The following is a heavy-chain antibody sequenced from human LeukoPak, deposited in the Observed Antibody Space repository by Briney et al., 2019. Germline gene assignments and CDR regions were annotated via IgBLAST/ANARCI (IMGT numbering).Heavy chain of an antibody. J-gene: IGHJ4*02. CDR2: ISGSGGST. D-gene: IGHD5-12*01. CDR3: AKDMIVATIGSWIFYFDY. CDR1: GFTFSSYA. Sequence: PGGSLRLSCAASGFTFSSYAMSWVRQAPGKGLEWVSAISGSGGSTYYADSVKGRFTISRDNSKNTLYLQMNSLRAEDTAVYYCAKDMIVATIGSWIFYFDYWGQGTLVTVSS. V-gene: IGHV3-23*01.